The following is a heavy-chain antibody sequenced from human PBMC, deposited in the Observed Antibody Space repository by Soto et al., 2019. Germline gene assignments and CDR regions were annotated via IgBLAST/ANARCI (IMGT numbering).Heavy chain of an antibody. Sequence: GGSLRLSCAASGFTVSSNYMSWVRQAPGKGLEWVSVIYSGGSTYYADSVKGRFTISRDNSKNTLYLQMNSLRAEDTAVYYGARGKDNPPREGYFDYWGQGTLVTVSS. CDR2: IYSGGST. J-gene: IGHJ4*02. D-gene: IGHD1-20*01. CDR3: ARGKDNPPREGYFDY. V-gene: IGHV3-53*01. CDR1: GFTVSSNY.